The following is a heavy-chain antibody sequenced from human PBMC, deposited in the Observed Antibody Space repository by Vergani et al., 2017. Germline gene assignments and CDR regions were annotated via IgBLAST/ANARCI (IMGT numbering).Heavy chain of an antibody. CDR1: GYSFNNYA. Sequence: QEQLVQSGSELKKPGASVKVSCKASGYSFNNYAIHLVRQAPGQGLEWMGWINPTTGNPTYARAFTGRFVFSLDTSISTAYLQIGSLKAEDTAVYFCARAKRGRLAVGATDSWGQGTRVTVSS. CDR3: ARAKRGRLAVGATDS. D-gene: IGHD6-19*01. CDR2: INPTTGNP. J-gene: IGHJ4*02. V-gene: IGHV7-4-1*01.